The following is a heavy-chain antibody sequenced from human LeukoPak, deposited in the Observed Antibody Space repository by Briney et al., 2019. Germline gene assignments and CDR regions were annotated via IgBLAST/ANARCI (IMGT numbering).Heavy chain of an antibody. CDR2: VYYSGST. V-gene: IGHV4-59*01. D-gene: IGHD3-22*01. CDR3: ARVPYYYYRDWLGDYCYMDV. CDR1: GGSITTYY. J-gene: IGHJ6*03. Sequence: SETLSLTCTVSGGSITTYYWSWIRQSPGRGLGWIGYVYYSGSTKYNPSLKSRVTMSVDTSKNQLSLKLSSVTAADTAVYYCARVPYYYYRDWLGDYCYMDVWGKGTTVTVSS.